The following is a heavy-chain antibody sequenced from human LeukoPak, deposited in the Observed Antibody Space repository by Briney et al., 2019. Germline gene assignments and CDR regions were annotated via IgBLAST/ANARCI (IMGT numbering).Heavy chain of an antibody. CDR2: ISGSGGST. J-gene: IGHJ4*02. D-gene: IGHD2-21*02. V-gene: IGHV3-23*01. CDR3: AKVDVVVTAISGFDY. CDR1: GFTFSSYA. Sequence: PGGSLRLSCAASGFTFSSYAMSWVRQAPGKGLEWVSAISGSGGSTYYADSVKGRFTTSRDNSKNTLYLQMNSLRAEDTAVYYCAKVDVVVTAISGFDYWGQGTLVTVSS.